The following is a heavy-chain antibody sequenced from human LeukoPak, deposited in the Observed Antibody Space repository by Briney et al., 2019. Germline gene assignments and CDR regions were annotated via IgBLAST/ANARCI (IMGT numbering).Heavy chain of an antibody. V-gene: IGHV3-53*01. CDR2: IYSGGST. D-gene: IGHD1-26*01. CDR3: ARVLRWSGSYYFDY. J-gene: IGHJ4*02. Sequence: GGSLRLSCAASGFTVSSNYMSWVRQAPGKGPEWVSVIYSGGSTYYADSVKGRFTISRDNSKNTLYLQMNSLRAEDTAVYYCARVLRWSGSYYFDYWGQGTLVTVSS. CDR1: GFTVSSNY.